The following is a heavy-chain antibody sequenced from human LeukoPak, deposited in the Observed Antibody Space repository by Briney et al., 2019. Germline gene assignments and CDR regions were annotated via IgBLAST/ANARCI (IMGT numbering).Heavy chain of an antibody. J-gene: IGHJ5*02. D-gene: IGHD1-7*01. CDR3: ARHGGYNWNYEALDWFDP. CDR2: IYPGDSDT. Sequence: PGESLKISCKGSGYSFTSYWIGWVRLMPGKGLEWMGIIYPGDSDTRYSPSFQGQVTISADKSISTAYLQWSSLKASDTAMYYCARHGGYNWNYEALDWFDPWGQGTLVTVSS. V-gene: IGHV5-51*01. CDR1: GYSFTSYW.